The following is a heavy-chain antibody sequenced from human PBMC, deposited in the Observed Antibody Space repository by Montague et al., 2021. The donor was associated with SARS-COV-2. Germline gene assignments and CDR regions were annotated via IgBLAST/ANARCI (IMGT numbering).Heavy chain of an antibody. Sequence: SLRLSCAASGFTFSSYEMNWLRQAPGKGLEWVSYISSSGITIHYADSVKGRFTISRDNAKNSLYLQMNSLRAEDTAVYYCARDNYYYDTSGYPDYWGQGTLVTVSS. J-gene: IGHJ4*02. CDR3: ARDNYYYDTSGYPDY. CDR2: ISSSGITI. CDR1: GFTFSSYE. D-gene: IGHD3-22*01. V-gene: IGHV3-48*03.